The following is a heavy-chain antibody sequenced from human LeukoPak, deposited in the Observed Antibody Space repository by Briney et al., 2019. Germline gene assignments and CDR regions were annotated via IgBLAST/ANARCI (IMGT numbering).Heavy chain of an antibody. CDR2: INPNSGGT. CDR1: GYAFTGYY. V-gene: IGHV1-2*02. D-gene: IGHD4-11*01. J-gene: IGHJ6*03. Sequence: ASVKVSCKASGYAFTGYYMHWVRQAPGQGLEWMGWINPNSGGTNYAQKFQGRVTMTRDTSISTAYMELSRLRSDDTAVYYCARDTTVTTHYYYMDVWGKGTTVTVSS. CDR3: ARDTTVTTHYYYMDV.